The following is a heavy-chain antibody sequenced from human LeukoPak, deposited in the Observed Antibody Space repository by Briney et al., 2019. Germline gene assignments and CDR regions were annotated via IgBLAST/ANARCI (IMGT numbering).Heavy chain of an antibody. Sequence: GGSLRLSCAASGFSFSDYEMNWVRQAPGKGLEWVSAISGSGGSTYYADSVKGRFTISRDNSKNTLYLQMNSLRAEDTAVYYCAKDSPYGGNSFDYWGQGTLVTVSS. CDR1: GFSFSDYE. J-gene: IGHJ4*02. CDR2: ISGSGGST. CDR3: AKDSPYGGNSFDY. V-gene: IGHV3-23*01. D-gene: IGHD4-23*01.